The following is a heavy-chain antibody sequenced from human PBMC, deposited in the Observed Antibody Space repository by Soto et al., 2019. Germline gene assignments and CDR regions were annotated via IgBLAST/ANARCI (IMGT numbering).Heavy chain of an antibody. D-gene: IGHD4-4*01. Sequence: PGGSLRLSCAASGFIFSSYRMNWVRQAPGKGLEWISSISTNSRFIYYAASVEGRFTVSRDNSNNSLYLQMDNLRAEDTAMYYCARDNSYSNDYWGQGTLVTVSS. V-gene: IGHV3-21*01. J-gene: IGHJ4*02. CDR2: ISTNSRFI. CDR3: ARDNSYSNDY. CDR1: GFIFSSYR.